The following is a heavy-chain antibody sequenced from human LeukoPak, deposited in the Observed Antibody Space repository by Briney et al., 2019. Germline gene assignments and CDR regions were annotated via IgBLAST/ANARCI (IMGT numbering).Heavy chain of an antibody. CDR1: GGTFSSYA. V-gene: IGHV1-69*05. J-gene: IGHJ6*03. CDR3: ARDGTRYCSGGSCYADYYYYMDV. CDR2: IIPTFGTA. D-gene: IGHD2-15*01. Sequence: SVKVSCKASGGTFSSYAISWVRQAPGQGLEWMGRIIPTFGTANYAQKFQGRVTITTDESTSTAYMELSSLRSEDTAVYYCARDGTRYCSGGSCYADYYYYMDVWGKGTTVTVSS.